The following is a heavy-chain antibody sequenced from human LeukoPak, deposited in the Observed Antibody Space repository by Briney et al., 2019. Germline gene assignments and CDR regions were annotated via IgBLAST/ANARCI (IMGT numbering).Heavy chain of an antibody. CDR2: INHSGST. CDR1: GGSISSYY. V-gene: IGHV4-34*01. Sequence: SETLSLTCTVSGGSISSYYWSWIRQPAGKGLEWIGEINHSGSTNYNPSLKSRVTISVDTSKNQFSLKLSSVTAADTAVYYCARTLLTIFGVVMGYMDVWGKGTTVTVSS. CDR3: ARTLLTIFGVVMGYMDV. D-gene: IGHD3-3*01. J-gene: IGHJ6*03.